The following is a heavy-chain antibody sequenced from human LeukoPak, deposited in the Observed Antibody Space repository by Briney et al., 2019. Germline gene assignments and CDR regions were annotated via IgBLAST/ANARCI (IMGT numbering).Heavy chain of an antibody. Sequence: GRSLRLSCAASGFTFSSYGMHWVRQAPGKGLEWVAVISYDGSNKYYADSVKGRFTISRDNSKNTLYLQMNSLRAEDTAVYCCASGYSYGSVDYWGQGTLVTVSS. CDR1: GFTFSSYG. J-gene: IGHJ4*02. CDR2: ISYDGSNK. V-gene: IGHV3-30*03. CDR3: ASGYSYGSVDY. D-gene: IGHD5-18*01.